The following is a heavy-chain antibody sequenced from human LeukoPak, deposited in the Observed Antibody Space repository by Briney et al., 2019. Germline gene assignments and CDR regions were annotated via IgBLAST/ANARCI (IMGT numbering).Heavy chain of an antibody. CDR3: ARVRGDSSGYWIGNYDY. CDR2: IIPIFGTA. Sequence: GASVKVSCKASGGTFSSYAISWVRQAPGQGLEWMGRIIPIFGTANYAQKFQGRVTITTDESTSTAYMELSSLRSEDTAVYYCARVRGDSSGYWIGNYDYWGQGTLVTVSS. D-gene: IGHD3-22*01. V-gene: IGHV1-69*05. CDR1: GGTFSSYA. J-gene: IGHJ4*02.